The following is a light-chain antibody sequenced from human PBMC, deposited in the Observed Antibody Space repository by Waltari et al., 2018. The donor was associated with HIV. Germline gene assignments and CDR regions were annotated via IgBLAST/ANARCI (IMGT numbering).Light chain of an antibody. CDR2: GVT. J-gene: IGLJ3*02. CDR3: SSYSTSGFLL. Sequence: QSALTQPASLSGSPGQSVTITCSGLTIDIASNIHVSWSQHHPGKVPKLVIFGVTNRASEISDRFSGSRSGDTASLIISGLQSEDEAHYYCSSYSTSGFLLFGGGTKLTVL. V-gene: IGLV2-14*01. CDR1: TIDIASNIH.